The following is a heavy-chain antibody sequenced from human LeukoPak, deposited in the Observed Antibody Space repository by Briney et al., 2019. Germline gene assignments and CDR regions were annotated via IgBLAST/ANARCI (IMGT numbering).Heavy chain of an antibody. CDR2: ISISGSTI. D-gene: IGHD6-19*01. Sequence: GSLRLSCSGSGFIFSEYYMSWVRQASGEGLEWVSYISISGSTIYYADSVKGRFTISRDNAKNSLYLQMNSLTAEDTAVYYCARKEYSSGCFDYWGQGTLVTVSS. CDR3: ARKEYSSGCFDY. V-gene: IGHV3-11*01. J-gene: IGHJ4*02. CDR1: GFIFSEYY.